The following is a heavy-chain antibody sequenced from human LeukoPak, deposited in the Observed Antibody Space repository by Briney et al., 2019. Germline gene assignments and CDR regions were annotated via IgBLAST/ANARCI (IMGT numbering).Heavy chain of an antibody. D-gene: IGHD2-2*02. J-gene: IGHJ5*02. CDR3: ARDTVKGYCSSTSCYRIGWDNWFDP. Sequence: XETLSLTCAVYGGSSSGYYWSWIRQPPGKGLEWIGEINHSGSTNYNPSLKSRVTISVDTSKNQFSLKLSSVTAADTAVYYCARDTVKGYCSSTSCYRIGWDNWFDPWGQGTLVTVSS. CDR2: INHSGST. V-gene: IGHV4-34*01. CDR1: GGSSSGYY.